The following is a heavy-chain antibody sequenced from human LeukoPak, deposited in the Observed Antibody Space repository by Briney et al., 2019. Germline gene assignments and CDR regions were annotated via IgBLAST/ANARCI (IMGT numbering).Heavy chain of an antibody. CDR3: XXAXXKNXVRGLXMRRESRYYFDY. D-gene: IGHD3-10*01. CDR1: GFPFSSYW. CDR2: IKQDGSEK. Sequence: GGSLRLSFAASGFPFSSYWMSWVRQAPGKGVEWVANIKQDGSEKYYLDSGKGRFTISRDNVKNSLYLQMNSLRAEDTAVYYCXXAXXKNXVRGLXMRRESRYYFDYWGQGTLVTVSS. J-gene: IGHJ4*02. V-gene: IGHV3-7*03.